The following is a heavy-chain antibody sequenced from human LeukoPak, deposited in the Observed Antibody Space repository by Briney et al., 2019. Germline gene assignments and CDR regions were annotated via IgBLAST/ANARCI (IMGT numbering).Heavy chain of an antibody. D-gene: IGHD6-13*01. CDR3: ARGRRGAASGIDPLFDL. CDR1: GFTFRSND. CDR2: IGTGGDT. V-gene: IGHV3-13*01. J-gene: IGHJ4*02. Sequence: GGPLRLSCAASGFTFRSNDMHWVRQATGKRLEWVSAIGTGGDTHYSDSVKGRFTISKENARSSLYLQMNSLRAEDTAVYYCARGRRGAASGIDPLFDLWGQGTLVTVSS.